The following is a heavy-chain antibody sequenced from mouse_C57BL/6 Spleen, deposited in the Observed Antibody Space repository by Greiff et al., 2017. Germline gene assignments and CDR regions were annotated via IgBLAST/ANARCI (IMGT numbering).Heavy chain of an antibody. CDR1: GYTFTSYT. Sequence: VQLQQSGAELARPGASVKMSCKASGYTFTSYTMHWVKQRPGQGLEWIGYINPSSGYTKYNQKFKDKATLTADKSSSTAYMQLSSLTSEDSAVXYCARTGTAFLTGAMDYWGQGTSGTVSS. V-gene: IGHV1-4*01. CDR2: INPSSGYT. CDR3: ARTGTAFLTGAMDY. J-gene: IGHJ4*01. D-gene: IGHD3-3*01.